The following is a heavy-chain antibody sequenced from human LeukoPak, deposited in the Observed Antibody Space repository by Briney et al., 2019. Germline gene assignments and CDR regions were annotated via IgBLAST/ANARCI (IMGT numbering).Heavy chain of an antibody. D-gene: IGHD3-3*01. CDR1: GFTFSNYA. Sequence: GESLRLSCAASGFTFSNYAMSWVRQAPGKGLEWVSVISASGATIYYADSVKGRFTISRDNSWNTLNLQMNGLTAEDTAVYFCAKGSLRYDPYYFGMDVWGQGTTVIVST. CDR3: AKGSLRYDPYYFGMDV. CDR2: ISASGATI. V-gene: IGHV3-23*01. J-gene: IGHJ6*01.